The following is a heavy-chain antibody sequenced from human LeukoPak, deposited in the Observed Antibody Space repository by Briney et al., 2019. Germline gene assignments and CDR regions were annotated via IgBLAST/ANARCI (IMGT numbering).Heavy chain of an antibody. Sequence: GGSLRLSCAACGFSLTTYWMGWVRQAPGKGLEGVANINQDESSKYYVDAVRGRFTITRDNAKNSLNLQKNSRRGQDTTVYFCARQGPVTKNHYCDYWGQGTLVTVSS. CDR2: INQDESSK. D-gene: IGHD4-17*01. CDR1: GFSLTTYW. J-gene: IGHJ4*02. CDR3: ARQGPVTKNHYCDY. V-gene: IGHV3-7*01.